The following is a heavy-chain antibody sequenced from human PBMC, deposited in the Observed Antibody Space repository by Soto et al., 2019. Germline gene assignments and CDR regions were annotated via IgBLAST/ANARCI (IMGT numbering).Heavy chain of an antibody. V-gene: IGHV1-69*08. Sequence: QVQLVQSGAEVKKPGSSVRVSCRSSGDTFSSYIVNWLRLAPGRGLEWMGRVIPVLTTTDYAQNFRGRVTSSADRSTNTVYLDLSSVRSDDTAVYYCARRRYCGYDCYHKHYYGMDVWGQGSLGTVAS. D-gene: IGHD2-21*02. CDR2: VIPVLTTT. CDR1: GDTFSSYI. J-gene: IGHJ6*02. CDR3: ARRRYCGYDCYHKHYYGMDV.